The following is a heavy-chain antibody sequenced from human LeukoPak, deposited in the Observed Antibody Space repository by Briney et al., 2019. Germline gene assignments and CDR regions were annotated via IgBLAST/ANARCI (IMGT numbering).Heavy chain of an antibody. CDR2: ISQTSDER. V-gene: IGHV3-48*03. CDR1: GFDFSNYE. Sequence: PGGFLRLSCAASGFDFSNYEMDWVRQAPGKGLEWISYISQTSDERYYADSVEGRFTISRDNAKSALYLQINTLRVEDTAVYYCVTDRPRGGVYWGQGTLVTVSS. D-gene: IGHD3-16*01. CDR3: VTDRPRGGVY. J-gene: IGHJ4*02.